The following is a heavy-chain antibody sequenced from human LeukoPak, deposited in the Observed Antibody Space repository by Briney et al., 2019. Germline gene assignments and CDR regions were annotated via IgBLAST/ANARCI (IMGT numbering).Heavy chain of an antibody. CDR1: GGSISSSSYY. CDR2: IDYSGST. V-gene: IGHV4-39*07. D-gene: IGHD3-10*01. CDR3: ATIAYGSGSYLFDY. J-gene: IGHJ4*02. Sequence: PSETLSLTCTVSGGSISSSSYYWGWIRQPPGKGLEWIGSIDYSGSTYYNPSLKSRVTMSVGTSKRQFSLKLSFVTAADTAVYYCATIAYGSGSYLFDYWGQGTLVTVSS.